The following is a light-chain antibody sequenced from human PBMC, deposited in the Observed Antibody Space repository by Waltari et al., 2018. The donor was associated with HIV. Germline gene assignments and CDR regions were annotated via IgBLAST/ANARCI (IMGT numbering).Light chain of an antibody. CDR2: RND. V-gene: IGLV1-47*01. CDR1: RSHIGNNF. Sequence: QSVLTQPPSASGTPGQRVTISCSGSRSHIGNNFIYWYQQFPGTAPKLLIYRNDQRPSGVPDRFSGSKSGTSASLAISGLRSEDEADYYCATWDDSLSGWVFGGGTKLTVL. J-gene: IGLJ3*02. CDR3: ATWDDSLSGWV.